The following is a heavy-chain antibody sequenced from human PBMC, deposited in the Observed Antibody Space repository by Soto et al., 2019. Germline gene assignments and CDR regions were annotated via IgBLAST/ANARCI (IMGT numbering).Heavy chain of an antibody. CDR3: AHRTRVAAAADFDY. J-gene: IGHJ4*02. CDR1: GFSLSTSGVG. D-gene: IGHD6-13*01. CDR2: IYWNDDK. Sequence: VSGPTLVNPTQTLTLTCTFSGFSLSTSGVGVGWIRQPPGKALEWLALIYWNDDKRYSPSLKSRLTITKDTSKNQVVLIMTNMDPVDTATYYCAHRTRVAAAADFDYWGQGTLVTVSS. V-gene: IGHV2-5*01.